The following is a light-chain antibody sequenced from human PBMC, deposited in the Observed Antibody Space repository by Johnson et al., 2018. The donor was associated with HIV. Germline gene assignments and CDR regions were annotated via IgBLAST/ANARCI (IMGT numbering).Light chain of an antibody. CDR2: ENN. J-gene: IGLJ1*01. CDR1: SSNIGSTS. CDR3: GTWHSSLSTGGG. Sequence: QSVLTQPPSVSAAPGQKVTISCSGSSSNIGSTSVSWYQQLPGTAPKLLIYENNKRPSGIPDRFSGSKSGTSATLAIPGLQHGDEADYYFGTWHSSLSTGGGFGSGTKGTVL. V-gene: IGLV1-51*02.